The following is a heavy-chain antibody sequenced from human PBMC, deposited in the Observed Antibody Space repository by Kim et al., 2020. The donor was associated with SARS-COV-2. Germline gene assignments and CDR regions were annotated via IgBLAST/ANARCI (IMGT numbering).Heavy chain of an antibody. D-gene: IGHD2-2*01. CDR2: IYYSGST. Sequence: SETLSLTCTVSGGSISSYYWSWIRQPPGKGLEWIGYIYYSGSTNYNPSLKSRVTISVDTSKNQFSLKLSSVTAADTAVYYCARATGPIVVVPAAPNWFDPWGQGTLVTVSS. CDR1: GGSISSYY. CDR3: ARATGPIVVVPAAPNWFDP. J-gene: IGHJ5*02. V-gene: IGHV4-59*01.